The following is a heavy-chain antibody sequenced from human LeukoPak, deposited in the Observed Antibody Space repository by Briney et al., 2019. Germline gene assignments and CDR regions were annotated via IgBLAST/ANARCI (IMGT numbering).Heavy chain of an antibody. CDR3: ARELRAAAGDYYYYGMDV. CDR1: GFTFSSYA. J-gene: IGHJ6*02. Sequence: GRSLRLSCAASGFTFSSYAMHWVRQAPGKGLEWVAVISYDGSNKYYADSVKGRFTISRDNSKNTLYLQMNSLRAEDTAVYYCARELRAAAGDYYYYGMDVWGQGTTVTVSS. CDR2: ISYDGSNK. D-gene: IGHD6-13*01. V-gene: IGHV3-30-3*01.